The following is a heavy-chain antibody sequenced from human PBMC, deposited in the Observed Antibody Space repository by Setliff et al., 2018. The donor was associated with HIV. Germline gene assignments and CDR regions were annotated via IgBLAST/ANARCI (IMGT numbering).Heavy chain of an antibody. V-gene: IGHV4-34*01. CDR3: ARTRSDFWSGYSPYYYYYMDV. CDR2: INHSGST. J-gene: IGHJ6*03. CDR1: GVSVTSHF. Sequence: SETLSLTCAVSGVSVTSHFWSWIRQPPGKGLEWIGEINHSGSTNYNPSLKSRVTISVDTSKNQFSLKLSSVTAADTAVYYRARTRSDFWSGYSPYYYYYMDVWGKGTTVTVSS. D-gene: IGHD3-3*01.